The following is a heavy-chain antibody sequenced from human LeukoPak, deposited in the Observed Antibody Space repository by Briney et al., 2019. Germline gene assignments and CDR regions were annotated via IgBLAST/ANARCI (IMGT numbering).Heavy chain of an antibody. J-gene: IGHJ4*02. Sequence: GASVKVSCKASGSTFTGYYLHWVRQARGQGLEWMGWINPNSGGTNYAQKFQGRVTMTRDTSISTAYMELSRLRSDDTAVYYCARRAPFIAAAGDFYYWGQGTLVTVSS. D-gene: IGHD6-13*01. CDR2: INPNSGGT. V-gene: IGHV1-2*02. CDR3: ARRAPFIAAAGDFYY. CDR1: GSTFTGYY.